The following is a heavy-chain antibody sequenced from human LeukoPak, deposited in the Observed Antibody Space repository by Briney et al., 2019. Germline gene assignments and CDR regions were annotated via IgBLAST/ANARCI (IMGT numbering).Heavy chain of an antibody. D-gene: IGHD5/OR15-5a*01. J-gene: IGHJ5*02. CDR2: VYHSGT. V-gene: IGHV4-38-2*01. CDR3: ARQRSTNCFDP. Sequence: TSSETLSLTCAVSGYSISSGYDWGWIRQPPGKGLEWIGSVYHSGTYYNPSLKSRVTISVDMSKNPFSLRLSSVTAADTAVYYCARQRSTNCFDPWGQGTLVTVSS. CDR1: GYSISSGYD.